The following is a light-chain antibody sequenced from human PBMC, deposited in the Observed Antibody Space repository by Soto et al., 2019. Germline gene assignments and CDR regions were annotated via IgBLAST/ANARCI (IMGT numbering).Light chain of an antibody. CDR3: QQYGSSPFT. V-gene: IGKV3-20*01. J-gene: IGKJ3*01. CDR1: QSVSSN. CDR2: GAS. Sequence: EIVMTQSPSTLSVSAWERSTLSFSASQSVSSNLAWYQQKPGQAPRLLIYGASSRATGIPDRFSGSGSGTDFTLTISRLEPEDFAVYYCQQYGSSPFTFGPGTKVDIK.